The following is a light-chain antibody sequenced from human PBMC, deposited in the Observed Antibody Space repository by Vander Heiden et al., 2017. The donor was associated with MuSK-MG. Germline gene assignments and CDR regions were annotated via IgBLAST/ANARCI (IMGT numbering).Light chain of an antibody. V-gene: IGLV1-44*01. CDR2: SGN. Sequence: QSAPTQPTSASATPGPRVSLSCSGSKSNIGSNTVNWYQHLTGSAPRLLIYSGNQRPSGVPDRFSNSRSGTSASLAISGLQSEDEADYYCAAWDDSLNTYVFGSGTKVTVL. CDR3: AAWDDSLNTYV. CDR1: KSNIGSNT. J-gene: IGLJ1*01.